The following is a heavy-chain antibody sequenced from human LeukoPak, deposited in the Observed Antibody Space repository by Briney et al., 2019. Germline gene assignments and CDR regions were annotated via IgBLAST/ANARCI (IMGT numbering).Heavy chain of an antibody. CDR2: ISTSGSTV. CDR3: ARDGPAYSFDY. J-gene: IGHJ4*02. D-gene: IGHD5-18*01. CDR1: GFSFSGHE. V-gene: IGHV3-48*03. Sequence: RGSLRLSCAASGFSFSGHEMNWVRQAPGKGLEWVSCISTSGSTVYYADSVKGRFTVSRDNARNSLYLQMNSLRAEDTALYYCARDGPAYSFDYWGQGTLVTVSS.